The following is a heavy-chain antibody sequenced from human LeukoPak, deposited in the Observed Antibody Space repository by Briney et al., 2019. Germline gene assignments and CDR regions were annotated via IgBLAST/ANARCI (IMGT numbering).Heavy chain of an antibody. D-gene: IGHD1-14*01. J-gene: IGHJ4*02. CDR3: ARDLVGGTWASGY. V-gene: IGHV1-2*02. CDR1: GFTFTGYY. Sequence: ASVKVSCKASGFTFTGYYIHWVRQAPGQGLEWMGWINPNSGGTNYAQTFQDRVTMTRDTSISTAYMELSRLRSDDTAVYFCARDLVGGTWASGYWGQGTLVTVSS. CDR2: INPNSGGT.